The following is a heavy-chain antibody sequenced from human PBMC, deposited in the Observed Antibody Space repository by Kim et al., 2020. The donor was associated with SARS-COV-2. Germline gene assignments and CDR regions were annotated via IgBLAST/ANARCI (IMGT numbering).Heavy chain of an antibody. CDR1: GFTFSDHY. V-gene: IGHV3-11*05. CDR3: ARVVQGSIFDY. J-gene: IGHJ4*02. CDR2: INGSGSYT. Sequence: GGSLRLSCAASGFTFSDHYMSWVRQAPGKGLEWVSYINGSGSYTYYVDSVKGRFTISRDNAKNSLYLQMSSLRADDTAVYYCARVVQGSIFDYWGQGTLV.